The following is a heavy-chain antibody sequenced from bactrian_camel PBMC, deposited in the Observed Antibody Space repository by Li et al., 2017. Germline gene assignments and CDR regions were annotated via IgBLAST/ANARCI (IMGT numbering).Heavy chain of an antibody. Sequence: HVQLVESGGGSVQAGGSLRLSCEASGDTHRTTYMGWFRQAPGKEREEVARIGPGGPHYAESVKGRFTISHDQAKNTLYLEMNSLKPEDTAMYYCATRRIKGSGDPGHRL. D-gene: IGHD3*01. J-gene: IGHJ4*01. CDR2: IGPGGP. CDR1: GDTHRTTY. V-gene: IGHV3S53*01.